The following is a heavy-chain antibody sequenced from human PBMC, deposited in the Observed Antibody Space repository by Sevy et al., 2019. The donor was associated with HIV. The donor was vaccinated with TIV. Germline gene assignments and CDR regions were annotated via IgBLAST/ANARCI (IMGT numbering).Heavy chain of an antibody. CDR3: AKDGEMYYYDSSGYSGIYFDY. CDR1: GFTFSSYA. J-gene: IGHJ4*02. Sequence: GGSLRLSCAASGFTFSSYAMSWVRQAPGKGLEWVSAISGSGGSTYYADSVKGRLTISRDNSKNTLYLQMNSLRAEDTAVYYCAKDGEMYYYDSSGYSGIYFDYWGQGTLVTVSS. D-gene: IGHD3-22*01. CDR2: ISGSGGST. V-gene: IGHV3-23*01.